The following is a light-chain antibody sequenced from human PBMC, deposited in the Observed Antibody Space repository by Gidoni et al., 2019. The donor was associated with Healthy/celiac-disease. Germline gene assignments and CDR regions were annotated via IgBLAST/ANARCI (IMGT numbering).Light chain of an antibody. Sequence: DIVMTQSPLPFPVTPGEPASISCRSSQSLLHSNGYNYLDWYLQKPGQSPQLLIYLGSNRASGVPDRFSGSGSGTDFTLKISRVEAEDVGVYYCMQALQTPITFGQGTRLEIK. J-gene: IGKJ5*01. CDR2: LGS. CDR1: QSLLHSNGYNY. CDR3: MQALQTPIT. V-gene: IGKV2-28*01.